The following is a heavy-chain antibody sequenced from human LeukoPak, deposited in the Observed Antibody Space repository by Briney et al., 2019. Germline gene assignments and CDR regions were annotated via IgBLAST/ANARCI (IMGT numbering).Heavy chain of an antibody. Sequence: GGSLRLSCAGSGFIFNNYAMHWVRQAPGKGLEWVSSTVSRGTTQYADSVKGRFTVSRDTSKNTLYLQMNSLRADDTAVYYCAKDSPYGGSFYYIDYWGQGTLVTVSS. D-gene: IGHD2/OR15-2a*01. CDR3: AKDSPYGGSFYYIDY. CDR1: GFIFNNYA. J-gene: IGHJ4*02. V-gene: IGHV3-23*01. CDR2: TVSRGTT.